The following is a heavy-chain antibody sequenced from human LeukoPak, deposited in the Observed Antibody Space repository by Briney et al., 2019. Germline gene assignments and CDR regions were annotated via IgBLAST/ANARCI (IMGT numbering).Heavy chain of an antibody. V-gene: IGHV1-18*01. D-gene: IGHD3-10*01. Sequence: ASVKVSCKASGYTFTSYGISWVRQAPGQGLEWMGWISAYNGNTNYAQKLQGRVTMTTDTSTSTAYMELRSLRSDDTAVYYRARPDYIFGSGEFDYWXXXXLVTVSS. CDR3: ARPDYIFGSGEFDY. CDR2: ISAYNGNT. CDR1: GYTFTSYG. J-gene: IGHJ4*01.